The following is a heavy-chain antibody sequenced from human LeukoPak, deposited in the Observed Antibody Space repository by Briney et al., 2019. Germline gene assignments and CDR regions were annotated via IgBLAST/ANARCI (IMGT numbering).Heavy chain of an antibody. J-gene: IGHJ5*02. V-gene: IGHV3-21*01. Sequence: PGGSLRLSCAASGFTFSSYSMNWVRQAPGKGLEWVSSISSSSSYIYYADSVKGRFTISRDNAKNSLYLQMNSLRAEDTAVYYCARRYAYCGGDCYSDWVDPWGQGTLVTVSS. CDR1: GFTFSSYS. CDR3: ARRYAYCGGDCYSDWVDP. CDR2: ISSSSSYI. D-gene: IGHD2-21*02.